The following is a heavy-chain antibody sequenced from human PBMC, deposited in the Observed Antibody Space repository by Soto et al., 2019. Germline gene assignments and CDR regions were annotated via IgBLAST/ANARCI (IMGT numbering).Heavy chain of an antibody. D-gene: IGHD7-27*01. Sequence: GGSLRLSCAASGFTFSSYGLHWVRQAPGKGLEWVAVISYDGSNKYYADSVKGRFTISRDNSKNTLYLQMNSLRAEDTAVYYCAKDLRPPNWGYYYYGMDVWGQGTTVTVSS. CDR2: ISYDGSNK. CDR3: AKDLRPPNWGYYYYGMDV. J-gene: IGHJ6*02. V-gene: IGHV3-30*18. CDR1: GFTFSSYG.